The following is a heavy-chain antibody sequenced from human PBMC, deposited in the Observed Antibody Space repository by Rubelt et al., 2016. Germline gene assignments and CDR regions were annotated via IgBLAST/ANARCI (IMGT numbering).Heavy chain of an antibody. J-gene: IGHJ1*01. CDR1: GFTFSSYG. D-gene: IGHD4-17*01. Sequence: QVQLVESGGGVVQPGGSLRLSCAASGFTFSSYGMHWVRQAPGKGLEWVAFIRYDGSNKYYADSGKGRFTLYRDNSKNTLYLQMNSLRAEDTAVYYCAKPARLDYGINAEYFQHWGQGTLVTVSS. CDR2: IRYDGSNK. CDR3: AKPARLDYGINAEYFQH. V-gene: IGHV3-30*02.